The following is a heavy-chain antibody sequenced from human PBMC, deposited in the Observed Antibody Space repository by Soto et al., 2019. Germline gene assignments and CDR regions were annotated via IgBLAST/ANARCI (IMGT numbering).Heavy chain of an antibody. V-gene: IGHV1-69*01. Sequence: QVQLVQSGAEVKKPGSSVKVSCKAPGGTFSSYAISWVRQAPGQGLEWMGGIIPIFGTAKYAQKFQGRVTITADESTSTGYMELRSLRSEDTAVYYCARSQGGSSSLDIYYYYYYGMDVWGQGPTVTVSS. J-gene: IGHJ6*02. CDR1: GGTFSSYA. CDR2: IIPIFGTA. D-gene: IGHD2-15*01. CDR3: ARSQGGSSSLDIYYYYYYGMDV.